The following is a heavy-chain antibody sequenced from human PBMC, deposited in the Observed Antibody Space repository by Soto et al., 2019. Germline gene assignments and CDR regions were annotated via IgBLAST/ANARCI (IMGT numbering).Heavy chain of an antibody. CDR1: GFTFGNAW. CDR2: IKSKTDGGTT. J-gene: IGHJ3*02. V-gene: IGHV3-15*01. CDR3: TTPHGRNAFDI. Sequence: GGSLRLSCAASGFTFGNAWMSWVRQAPGRGLEWVGRIKSKTDGGTTNYAAPVKDRFTISRDDSKNTLYLQMNSLKTEDTAVYYCTTPHGRNAFDIWGQGTMVTVSS. D-gene: IGHD2-8*01.